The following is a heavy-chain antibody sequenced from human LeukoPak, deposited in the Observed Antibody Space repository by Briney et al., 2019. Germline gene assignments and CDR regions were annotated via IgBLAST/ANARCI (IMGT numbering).Heavy chain of an antibody. CDR3: ARTTSGTWNWFDH. V-gene: IGHV5-51*01. CDR2: IYPDDSDT. Sequence: GESLKISCKVSGYTFTNYWIAWVRQVPGKGLEYMGIIYPDDSDTTYSPSFQGQVTISADKSINTAFLQWSSLRASDTAIYCCARTTSGTWNWFDHWGQGTLVTVSS. J-gene: IGHJ5*02. D-gene: IGHD4-11*01. CDR1: GYTFTNYW.